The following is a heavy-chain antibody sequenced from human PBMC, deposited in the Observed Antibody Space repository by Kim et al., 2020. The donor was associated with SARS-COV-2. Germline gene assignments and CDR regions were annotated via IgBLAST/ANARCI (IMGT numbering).Heavy chain of an antibody. D-gene: IGHD3-10*01. J-gene: IGHJ4*02. CDR1: GFTFSSSW. Sequence: GGSLRLSCAASGFTFSSSWVHWVRQAPGGGLVWVSRINGDGTTINYADSVKGRFTIFRDNAKRTLYLQMNSLTVDDTAVYYCAKAGSYRFDDWGQGTLVTVSS. CDR3: AKAGSYRFDD. V-gene: IGHV3-74*01. CDR2: INGDGTTI.